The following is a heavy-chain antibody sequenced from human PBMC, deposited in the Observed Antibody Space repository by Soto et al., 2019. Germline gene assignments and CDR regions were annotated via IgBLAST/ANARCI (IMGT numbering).Heavy chain of an antibody. CDR2: IYYSGST. J-gene: IGHJ4*02. D-gene: IGHD3-10*01. CDR1: GGSVSSGSYY. Sequence: QVQLQESGPGLVKPSETLSLTCTVSGGSVSSGSYYWSWIRQPPGKGLEWIGYIYYSGSTNYNPSLKSRVTISVDTSKNQFSLKLSSVTAADTAVYYCASSRGELWFGELLPNRPTFDHWGQGTLVTVSS. V-gene: IGHV4-61*01. CDR3: ASSRGELWFGELLPNRPTFDH.